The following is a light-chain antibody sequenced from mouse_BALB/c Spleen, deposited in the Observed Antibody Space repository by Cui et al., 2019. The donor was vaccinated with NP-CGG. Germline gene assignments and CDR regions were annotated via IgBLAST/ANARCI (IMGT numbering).Light chain of an antibody. J-gene: IGLJ1*01. CDR1: TGAVTTSNY. Sequence: AVVPQEYVLTTSPGETVTLTCRSSTGAVTTSNYANWVQEKPDHLFTGLIGGTNNRAPGVPARFSGSLIGDKAALTITGAQTEDEAIYFCALWYSNHWVFGGGTKLTVL. V-gene: IGLV1*01. CDR2: GTN. CDR3: ALWYSNHWV.